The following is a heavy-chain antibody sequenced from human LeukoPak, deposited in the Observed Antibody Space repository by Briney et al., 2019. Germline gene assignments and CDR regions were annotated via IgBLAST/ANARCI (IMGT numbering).Heavy chain of an antibody. CDR3: ARPRVRGVIIRGFDY. D-gene: IGHD3-10*01. Sequence: SETLSLTCAVYGGSFSGYYWSWIRQPPGKGLEWIGEINHSGSTNYNPSLKSRVIISVDTSKNQFSLKLSSVTAADTAVYYCARPRVRGVIIRGFDYWGQGTLVTVSS. J-gene: IGHJ4*01. CDR2: INHSGST. V-gene: IGHV4-34*01. CDR1: GGSFSGYY.